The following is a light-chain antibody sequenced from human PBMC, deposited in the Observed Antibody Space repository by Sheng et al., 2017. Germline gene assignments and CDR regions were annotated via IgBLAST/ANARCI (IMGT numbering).Light chain of an antibody. CDR3: QQYNGALRT. CDR1: QGISNY. V-gene: IGKV1-27*01. CDR2: GAS. J-gene: IGKJ1*01. Sequence: DIQMTQSPSSLSASVGDRVAITCRASQGISNYLAWYQQKPGKVPKLLLSGASTLLPGVPSRFSGSGSGTVFTLTISSLQTEDVATYYCQQYNGALRTFGQGTRVEIK.